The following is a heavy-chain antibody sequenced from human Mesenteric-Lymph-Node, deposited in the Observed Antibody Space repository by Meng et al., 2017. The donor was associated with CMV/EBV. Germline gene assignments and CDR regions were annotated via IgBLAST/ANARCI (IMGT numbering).Heavy chain of an antibody. CDR1: GFTFSSYW. J-gene: IGHJ6*02. CDR2: IKQDGSEK. Sequence: GESLKISCAASGFTFSSYWMSWVRQAPGKGLEWVANIKQDGSEKYYVDSVKGRFTISRDNAKNSLYLQMNSLRAEDTAVYYCARDGTGTTEYYGMDVWGQGTTVTVSS. V-gene: IGHV3-7*01. D-gene: IGHD1-1*01. CDR3: ARDGTGTTEYYGMDV.